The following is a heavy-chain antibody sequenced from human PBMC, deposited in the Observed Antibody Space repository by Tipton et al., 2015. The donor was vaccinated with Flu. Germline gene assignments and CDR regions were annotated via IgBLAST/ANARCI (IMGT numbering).Heavy chain of an antibody. CDR3: ARDSAVIPGALIY. CDR2: MYYSGSA. Sequence: TLSLTCTVSRGSINSYYWSWIRQPPGKGLEWIGHMYYSGSAKYNPSLKSRVTISVDSSKNQFSLKLSSVTAADTGFYYCARDSAVIPGALIYWGQGTLVTVSS. V-gene: IGHV4-59*01. D-gene: IGHD2-2*01. J-gene: IGHJ4*02. CDR1: RGSINSYY.